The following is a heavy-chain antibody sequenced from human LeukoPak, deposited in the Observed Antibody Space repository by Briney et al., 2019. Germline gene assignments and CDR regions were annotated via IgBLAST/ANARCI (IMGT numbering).Heavy chain of an antibody. CDR2: IDYSGST. CDR3: AREYTLYRSGWFLDY. J-gene: IGHJ4*02. CDR1: GGSISSYY. D-gene: IGHD6-19*01. V-gene: IGHV4-39*07. Sequence: SETLSLTCTVSGGSISSYYWSWIRQPPGKGLEWIGSIDYSGSTYYNPSLKSRATISIDTSKNQFSLKLSSVTAADTAVYYCAREYTLYRSGWFLDYWGQGTVVTVSS.